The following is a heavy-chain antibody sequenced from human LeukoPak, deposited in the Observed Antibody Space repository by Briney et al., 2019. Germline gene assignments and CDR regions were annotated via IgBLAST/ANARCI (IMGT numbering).Heavy chain of an antibody. CDR1: GDSIGSYY. CDR2: IYTSGST. Sequence: SETLSLTCTVSGDSIGSYYWSWIRQPPGKGLEWIGHIYTSGSTNYNPSLKSRVTISVDTSKNQFSLKLSSVTAADTAVYYCARDGGYGEQRPTVTGWFDPWGQGTLVTVSS. D-gene: IGHD6-25*01. V-gene: IGHV4-4*09. J-gene: IGHJ5*02. CDR3: ARDGGYGEQRPTVTGWFDP.